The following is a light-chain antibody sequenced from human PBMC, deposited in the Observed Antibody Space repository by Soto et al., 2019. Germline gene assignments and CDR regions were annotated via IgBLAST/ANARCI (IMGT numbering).Light chain of an antibody. CDR2: EVS. CDR1: SSDVGSYDF. CDR3: SSYSSSTVRYV. V-gene: IGLV2-14*01. J-gene: IGLJ1*01. Sequence: QSALTQPASVSGSPGQSITMSCTGTSSDVGSYDFVSWYQQHPGKAPKLLIYEVSNRPSGVSARFSGSKSDNTASLTISGVPAADEADYFCSSYSSSTVRYVFGSGTKLTV.